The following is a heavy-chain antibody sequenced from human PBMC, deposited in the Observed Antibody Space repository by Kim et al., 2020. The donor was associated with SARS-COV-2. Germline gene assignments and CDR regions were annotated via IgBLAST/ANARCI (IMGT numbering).Heavy chain of an antibody. V-gene: IGHV3-74*01. Sequence: GGSLRLSCAASGFTFSSYWMHWVRQAPGKGLVWVSRINSDGSSTSYADSVKGRFTISRDNAKNTLYLQMNSLRAEDTAVYYCARGGAYYGSGSDHYYYYGMDVWGQGTTVTVSS. CDR3: ARGGAYYGSGSDHYYYYGMDV. CDR2: INSDGSST. CDR1: GFTFSSYW. J-gene: IGHJ6*02. D-gene: IGHD3-10*01.